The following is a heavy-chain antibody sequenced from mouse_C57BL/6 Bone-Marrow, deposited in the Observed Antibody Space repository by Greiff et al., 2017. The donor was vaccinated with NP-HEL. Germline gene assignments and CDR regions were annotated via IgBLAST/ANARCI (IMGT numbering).Heavy chain of an antibody. D-gene: IGHD1-1*01. V-gene: IGHV1-15*01. Sequence: VQLQQSGAELVRPGASVTLSCKASGYTFTDYEMHWVKQTPVHGLEWIGAIDPETGGTAYNQKFKGKAILTADKSSSTAYMELRSLTSEDSAVYYCTILYGSSPDYWGQGTTLTVSS. CDR3: TILYGSSPDY. J-gene: IGHJ2*01. CDR1: GYTFTDYE. CDR2: IDPETGGT.